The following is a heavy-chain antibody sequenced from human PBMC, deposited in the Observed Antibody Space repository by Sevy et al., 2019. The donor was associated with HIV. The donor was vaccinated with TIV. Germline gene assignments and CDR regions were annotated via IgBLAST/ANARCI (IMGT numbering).Heavy chain of an antibody. J-gene: IGHJ4*02. CDR1: GFIFGDFG. V-gene: IGHV3-49*04. Sequence: GSLKLSWTGSGFIFGDFGIRWVRQAPGKGLEWIAFFKSKIHGGTTENAASVKGRFTISRDDSKNIVYLQMSNLKTEDTAVYYCTRWSGSQSIFDYWGQGTLVTVSS. D-gene: IGHD1-26*01. CDR2: FKSKIHGGTT. CDR3: TRWSGSQSIFDY.